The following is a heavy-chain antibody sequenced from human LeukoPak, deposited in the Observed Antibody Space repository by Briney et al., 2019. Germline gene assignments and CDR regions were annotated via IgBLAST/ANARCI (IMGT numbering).Heavy chain of an antibody. V-gene: IGHV3-23*01. CDR2: ISVSGAST. J-gene: IGHJ5*02. CDR1: GFTFDDYA. CDR3: AKGERTFDP. D-gene: IGHD1-1*01. Sequence: GGSLRLSCAASGFTFDDYAMHWVRQAPGKGLEWVSGISVSGASTYYADSVKGRFTISRDNSKNTLYLQMNSLRAEDTAAYYCAKGERTFDPWGQGTLVTVSS.